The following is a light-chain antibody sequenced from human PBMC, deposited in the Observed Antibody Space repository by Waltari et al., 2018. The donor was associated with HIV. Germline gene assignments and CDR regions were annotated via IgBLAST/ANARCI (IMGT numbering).Light chain of an antibody. CDR2: EVS. J-gene: IGLJ1*01. Sequence: QSALTQSASVSGSPGQSITISCTGTSSDVGGYDYVSWYQQHPGKAPNLMIYEVSNRPSGVPTRFSGSKSGNTASLIISGLQAEDEADYYCTSYTSSTTLVFGTGTKVTVL. CDR3: TSYTSSTTLV. CDR1: SSDVGGYDY. V-gene: IGLV2-14*01.